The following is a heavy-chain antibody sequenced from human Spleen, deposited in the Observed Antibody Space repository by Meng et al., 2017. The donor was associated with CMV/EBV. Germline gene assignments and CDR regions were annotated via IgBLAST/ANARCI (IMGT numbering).Heavy chain of an antibody. D-gene: IGHD3-10*01. CDR1: GFTFSSYS. CDR3: ARDHRYYGSGDYYYGMDV. J-gene: IGHJ6*02. Sequence: GGSLRLSCAASGFTFSSYSIHWVRQAPGKGLDWVAVISYDGSNEYYAESVKGRFTISRDNSKNMVDLQMNSLRAEDTAVYHCARDHRYYGSGDYYYGMDVWGQGTTVTVSS. CDR2: ISYDGSNE. V-gene: IGHV3-30-3*01.